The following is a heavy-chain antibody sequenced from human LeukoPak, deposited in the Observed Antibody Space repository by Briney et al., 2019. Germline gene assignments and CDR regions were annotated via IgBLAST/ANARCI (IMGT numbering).Heavy chain of an antibody. D-gene: IGHD6-13*01. CDR3: ATLGPSAASNY. J-gene: IGHJ4*02. CDR1: GYSISSSNW. V-gene: IGHV4-28*01. CDR2: IYYSGST. Sequence: SETLSLTCAVSGYSISSSNWWGWIRQPPGKGLEWIGYIYYSGSTYYNPSLKSRVTMSVDTSKNQFSLKLSSVTAVDTAVYYCATLGPSAASNYWGQETLVTVSS.